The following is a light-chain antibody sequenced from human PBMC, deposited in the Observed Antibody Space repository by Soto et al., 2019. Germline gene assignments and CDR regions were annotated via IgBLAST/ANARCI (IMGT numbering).Light chain of an antibody. V-gene: IGLV1-44*01. CDR2: NNN. CDR1: SSNIGSNI. CDR3: AAWDDRLRGV. Sequence: QSALTQPPSASGTPGQRVSISCSGSSSNIGSNIVNWYQQLPGTAPKLLIYNNNQRPSGVPDRFSGSKSGTSASLAISGLQSEDEADYYCAAWDDRLRGVFGGGTKLTVL. J-gene: IGLJ2*01.